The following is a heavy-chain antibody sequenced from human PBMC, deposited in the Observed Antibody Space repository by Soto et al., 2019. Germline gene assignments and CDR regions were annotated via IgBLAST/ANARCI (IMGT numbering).Heavy chain of an antibody. V-gene: IGHV4-34*01. J-gene: IGHJ3*01. CDR3: ARGKWFGEFGN. Sequence: PSETLSRTCAVDGGSFRGSYWSWIRQPPGKGLEWIGEINHSGSTNYNPSLKSRVTISVDTSKNQFSLKLSSVTAADTAVYYCARGKWFGEFGNWGQGTMVA. CDR2: INHSGST. CDR1: GGSFRGSY. D-gene: IGHD3-10*01.